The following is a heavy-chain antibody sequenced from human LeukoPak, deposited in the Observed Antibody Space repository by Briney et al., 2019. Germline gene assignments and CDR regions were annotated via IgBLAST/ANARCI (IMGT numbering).Heavy chain of an antibody. D-gene: IGHD5-18*01. CDR1: GGSISSYY. CDR3: AGHRLDTADPYYYYYMDV. CDR2: IYTSGST. V-gene: IGHV4-4*09. J-gene: IGHJ6*03. Sequence: PSETLSLTCTVSGGSISSYYWSWIRQPPGKGREWIGYIYTSGSTNYNPSLKSRVTISVDTSKNQFSLKLSSVTAADTAVYYCAGHRLDTADPYYYYYMDVWGKGTTVTVSS.